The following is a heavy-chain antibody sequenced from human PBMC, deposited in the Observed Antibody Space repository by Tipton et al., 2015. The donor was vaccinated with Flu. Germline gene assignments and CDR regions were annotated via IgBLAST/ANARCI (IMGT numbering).Heavy chain of an antibody. V-gene: IGHV3-21*01. CDR3: ARENWELLDYFDY. D-gene: IGHD1-26*01. J-gene: IGHJ4*02. CDR1: GFTFSSYS. CDR2: ISSSSSYI. Sequence: LSLTCAASGFTFSSYSMNWVRQAPGKGLEWVSSISSSSSYIHYADSVKGRFTISRDNAKNSLYLQMNSLRAEDTAVYYCARENWELLDYFDYWGQGTLVTVSS.